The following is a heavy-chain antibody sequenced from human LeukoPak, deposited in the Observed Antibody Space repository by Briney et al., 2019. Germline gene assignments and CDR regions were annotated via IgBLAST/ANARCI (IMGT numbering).Heavy chain of an antibody. D-gene: IGHD6-19*01. CDR3: AKGSIAVAGHFDY. CDR1: GFTVSSNY. J-gene: IGHJ4*02. CDR2: IYSGGST. Sequence: GGSLRLSCAASGFTVSSNYMSWVRQAPGKGLEWVSVIYSGGSTYYADSVKGRFTISRDNSKNTLYLQMNSLRAEDTAVYYCAKGSIAVAGHFDYWGQGTLVTVSS. V-gene: IGHV3-53*01.